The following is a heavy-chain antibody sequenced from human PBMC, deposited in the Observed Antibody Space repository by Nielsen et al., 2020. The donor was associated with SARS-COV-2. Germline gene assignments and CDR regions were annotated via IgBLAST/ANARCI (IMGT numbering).Heavy chain of an antibody. CDR1: GFTFSSYW. Sequence: GGSLRLSCAASGFTFSSYWMHWVRQAPGKGLVWVSRINSDGSSTSYADSVKGRFAISRDNSKNTLYLQMSSLRSEDTALYYCTQDVRFGGQGTLVTVSS. V-gene: IGHV3-74*01. CDR2: INSDGSST. J-gene: IGHJ1*01. CDR3: TQDVRF. D-gene: IGHD3-16*01.